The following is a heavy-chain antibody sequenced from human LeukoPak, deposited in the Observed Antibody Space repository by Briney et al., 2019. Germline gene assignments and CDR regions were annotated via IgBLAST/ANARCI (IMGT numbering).Heavy chain of an antibody. CDR3: ARNDPKYEILTGNYPSYMDV. CDR2: IYYSGSS. Sequence: SETLSLTCAVYGGSFSGYYWSWIRQPPGKGLEWIGFIYYSGSSNYNPSLKSRVTISLDTSKNQFSLKVASVTAADTAVYYCARNDPKYEILTGNYPSYMDVWGKGTTVSVSS. CDR1: GGSFSGYY. J-gene: IGHJ6*03. D-gene: IGHD3-9*01. V-gene: IGHV4-59*01.